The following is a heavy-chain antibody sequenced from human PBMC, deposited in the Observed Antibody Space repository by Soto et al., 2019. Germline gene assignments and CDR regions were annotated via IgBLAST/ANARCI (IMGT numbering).Heavy chain of an antibody. Sequence: GWSLRLSCAASGFTFSNYWINWVRRAPGKGLEWVANINQDGTVKRYVDSVKGRFTISRDNAKNSLFLQMNSLRAEDTAVYYCERDESPSAVDSIEYFQHWGQGTLCNVSS. J-gene: IGHJ1*01. CDR1: GFTFSNYW. CDR2: INQDGTVK. V-gene: IGHV3-7*01. CDR3: ERDESPSAVDSIEYFQH.